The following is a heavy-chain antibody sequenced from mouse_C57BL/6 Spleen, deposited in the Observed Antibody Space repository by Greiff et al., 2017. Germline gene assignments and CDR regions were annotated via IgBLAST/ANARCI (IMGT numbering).Heavy chain of an antibody. CDR2: ISYDGSN. V-gene: IGHV3-6*01. Sequence: DVKLQESGPGLVKPSQSLSLTCSVTGYSITSGYYWNWIRQFPGNKLEWMGYISYDGSNNYNPSLKNRISITRDTSKNQFFLKLNSVTTEDTATYYCAGSYGSGAYWGQGTLVTVSA. CDR3: AGSYGSGAY. D-gene: IGHD1-1*01. J-gene: IGHJ3*01. CDR1: GYSITSGYY.